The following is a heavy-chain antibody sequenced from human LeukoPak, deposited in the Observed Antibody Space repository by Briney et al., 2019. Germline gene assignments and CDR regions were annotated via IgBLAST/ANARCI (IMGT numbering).Heavy chain of an antibody. V-gene: IGHV5-51*01. CDR1: GYSFSSYW. Sequence: GESLKISCKGSGYSFSSYWIGWVRQMPGKGPEWMGIIYPGDSETRYSPSFQGQVTISVAKSISTAYLQWSSLKASDTAVYYCARQGGGSDSSAYYGDFWGQGTLVTVSS. J-gene: IGHJ4*02. D-gene: IGHD3-22*01. CDR3: ARQGGGSDSSAYYGDF. CDR2: IYPGDSET.